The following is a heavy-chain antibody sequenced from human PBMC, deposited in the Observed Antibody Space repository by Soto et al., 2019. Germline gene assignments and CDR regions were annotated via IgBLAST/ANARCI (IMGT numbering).Heavy chain of an antibody. CDR2: INHSGST. D-gene: IGHD3-10*01. CDR1: GGSFSGYY. J-gene: IGHJ4*02. V-gene: IGHV4-34*01. Sequence: QVQLQQWGAGLLKPSETLSLTCAVYGGSFSGYYWSWIRQPPGKGLEWIGEINHSGSTNYNPSLKGRVTISVDTSKNQFSLKLSSVTAADTAVYYCARGRGYGFDYWGQGTLVTVSS. CDR3: ARGRGYGFDY.